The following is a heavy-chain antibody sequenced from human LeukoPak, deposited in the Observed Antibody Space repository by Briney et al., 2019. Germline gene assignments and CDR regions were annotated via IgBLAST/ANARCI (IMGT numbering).Heavy chain of an antibody. J-gene: IGHJ2*01. V-gene: IGHV3-74*01. D-gene: IGHD7-27*01. CDR2: INGDGSTT. CDR1: GFTFGSYW. CDR3: ARVSTGAWFFDL. Sequence: GGPLRLSCAASGFTFGSYWMHWVREVPGEGLVWVARINGDGSTTSYADSVKGRFTISRDNAKNTLYLQMNSLRAEDTAVFYCARVSTGAWFFDLWGRGTLVTVSS.